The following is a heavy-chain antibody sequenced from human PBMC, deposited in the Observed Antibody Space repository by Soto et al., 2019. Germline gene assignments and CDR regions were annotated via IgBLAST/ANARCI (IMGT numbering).Heavy chain of an antibody. V-gene: IGHV1-2*04. J-gene: IGHJ6*02. D-gene: IGHD2-15*01. CDR3: AVATEDIPPLYYYGMDV. CDR1: GYTFTGYY. Sequence: ASVKVSCKASGYTFTGYYMHWVRQAPGQGLEWMGWINPNSGGTNYAQKFQGWVTMTRDTSISTAYMELSRLRSDDTAVYYCAVATEDIPPLYYYGMDVWGQGTTVTVPS. CDR2: INPNSGGT.